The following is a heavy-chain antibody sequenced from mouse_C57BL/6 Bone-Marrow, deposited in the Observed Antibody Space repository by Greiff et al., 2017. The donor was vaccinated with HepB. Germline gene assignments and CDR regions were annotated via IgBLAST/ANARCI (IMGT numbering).Heavy chain of an antibody. D-gene: IGHD4-1*01. V-gene: IGHV5-2*03. CDR1: EYEFPSHD. CDR2: INSDGGST. CDR3: AGGGRNWDGAMDY. J-gene: IGHJ4*01. Sequence: EVKLVESGGGLVQPGESLKLSCESNEYEFPSHDMSWVRKTPEKRLELVAAINSDGGSTYYPDTMERRFIISRDNTEKTLYLQMSSLRSEDTAVYYCAGGGRNWDGAMDYWGQGTSVTVSS.